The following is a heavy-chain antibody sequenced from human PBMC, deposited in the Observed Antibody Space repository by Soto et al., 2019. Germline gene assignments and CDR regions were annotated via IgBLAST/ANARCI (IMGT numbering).Heavy chain of an antibody. CDR2: IGTAGDT. Sequence: EVQLVESGGGLVQPGGSLRLSCAASGFTFSSYDMHWVRQATGKGLEWVSAIGTAGDTYYPGSVKGRFTISRENAKNSLYLQMNSLRAGDTAVYYCARTPQVGAKYYYGMDVWGQGTTVTVSS. CDR1: GFTFSSYD. V-gene: IGHV3-13*04. CDR3: ARTPQVGAKYYYGMDV. D-gene: IGHD1-26*01. J-gene: IGHJ6*02.